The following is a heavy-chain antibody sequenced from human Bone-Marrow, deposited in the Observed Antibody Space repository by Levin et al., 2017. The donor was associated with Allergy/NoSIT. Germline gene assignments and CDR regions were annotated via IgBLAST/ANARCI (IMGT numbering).Heavy chain of an antibody. CDR2: ISATTDGGTP. J-gene: IGHJ4*02. D-gene: IGHD1-26*01. CDR1: GFTFSNTW. V-gene: IGHV3-15*01. Sequence: GGSLRLSCATSGFTFSNTWMSWVRQAPGKGLQWVGRISATTDGGTPDYAAPVKGRFIISRDDSKDTVYLEINSLKIEDTAVYYCTTEWGYWGQGSLVTVSS. CDR3: TTEWGY.